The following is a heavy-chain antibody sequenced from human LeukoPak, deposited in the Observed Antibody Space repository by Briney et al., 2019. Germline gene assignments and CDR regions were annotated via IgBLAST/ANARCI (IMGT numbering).Heavy chain of an antibody. V-gene: IGHV2-5*02. CDR1: GFSLSTSGVG. J-gene: IGHJ4*02. D-gene: IGHD1-26*01. CDR2: IYWDDDR. CDR3: AHYSGSYYTLHY. Sequence: SGPTLVNPTQTLTLTCTFSGFSLSTSGVGVGWIRQSPGKALEWLALIYWDDDRRYSPSLKSRLTITKDTSKNQVVLTMTNMDPVDTATYYCAHYSGSYYTLHYWGQGTLVTVSS.